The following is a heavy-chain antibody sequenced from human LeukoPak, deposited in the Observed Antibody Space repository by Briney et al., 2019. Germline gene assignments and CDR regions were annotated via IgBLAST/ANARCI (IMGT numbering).Heavy chain of an antibody. D-gene: IGHD3-22*01. V-gene: IGHV3-21*01. Sequence: GGSLRLSCAASGFSFSDYSMNWVRQAPGKGLEWVSFISSYSTYIYYADSLKGRFTISRDNAKNSLYLQVNSLRAEDTAVYYCARDSFAGYDSSGYSSYDYWDQGTLVTVSS. CDR3: ARDSFAGYDSSGYSSYDY. CDR1: GFSFSDYS. J-gene: IGHJ4*02. CDR2: ISSYSTYI.